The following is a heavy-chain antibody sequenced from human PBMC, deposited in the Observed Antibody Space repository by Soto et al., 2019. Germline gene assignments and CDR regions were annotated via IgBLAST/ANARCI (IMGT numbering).Heavy chain of an antibody. D-gene: IGHD3-22*01. CDR2: MYYSGNT. Sequence: QLRLQESGPGLVKPSETLSLTCTVSGGSSSSSSYYWGWIRQPPGKGLEWIGSMYYSGNTYYNPSLKCRVTVSVDTTKHRSSLNLSSVPAADTAMYYCARQPYDSSGYYYGTCGQGTLVTVSS. V-gene: IGHV4-39*01. J-gene: IGHJ5*02. CDR3: ARQPYDSSGYYYGT. CDR1: GGSSSSSSYY.